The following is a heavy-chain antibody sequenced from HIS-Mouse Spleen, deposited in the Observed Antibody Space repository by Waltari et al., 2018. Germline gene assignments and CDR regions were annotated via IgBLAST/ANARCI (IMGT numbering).Heavy chain of an antibody. J-gene: IGHJ4*02. D-gene: IGHD6-19*01. V-gene: IGHV2-70*15. CDR2: IDCDDDK. Sequence: QVTLRESGPALVKPTQTLTLTCTFSGFSLSTSGMCVSWIHQPPGKALEWLARIDCDDDKYYSTSLKTRLTSSKDTSKNQVVLTMTNMDPVDTATYYCARIAEGYSSGWYAFDYWGQGTLVTVSS. CDR3: ARIAEGYSSGWYAFDY. CDR1: GFSLSTSGMC.